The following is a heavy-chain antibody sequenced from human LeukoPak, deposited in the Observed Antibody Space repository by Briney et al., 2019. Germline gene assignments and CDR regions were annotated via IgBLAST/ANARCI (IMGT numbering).Heavy chain of an antibody. CDR3: ARDLIGYCSGGSCYPFDP. D-gene: IGHD2-15*01. Sequence: GGSLRLSCAASGFTFSSYSMNWVRQAPGQGLEWVSSISSSSSYIYYADSVKGRFTISRDNAKNSLYLQMNSLRAEDTAVYYCARDLIGYCSGGSCYPFDPWGQGTLVTVSS. J-gene: IGHJ5*02. V-gene: IGHV3-21*01. CDR1: GFTFSSYS. CDR2: ISSSSSYI.